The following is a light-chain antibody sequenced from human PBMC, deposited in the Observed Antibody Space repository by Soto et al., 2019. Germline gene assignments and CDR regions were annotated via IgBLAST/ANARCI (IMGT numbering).Light chain of an antibody. CDR3: QQRSNWWT. Sequence: EIVLTQSPATLSLSPGERATLSCRASQSVSSYLAWYQQKPCQAPRLLIYDASNRATGIPARFSGSGSGTDFTVTISSLEPEDFAVYYCQQRSNWWTFGQGTKVEIK. J-gene: IGKJ1*01. CDR1: QSVSSY. V-gene: IGKV3-11*01. CDR2: DAS.